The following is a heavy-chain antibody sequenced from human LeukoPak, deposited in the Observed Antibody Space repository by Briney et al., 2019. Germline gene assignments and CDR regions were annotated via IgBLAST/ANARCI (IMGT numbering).Heavy chain of an antibody. V-gene: IGHV7-4-1*02. CDR2: INTNTGNP. CDR1: GYTFTSYA. J-gene: IGHJ4*02. D-gene: IGHD3-3*01. Sequence: ASVKVSCKASGYTFTSYAMNWVRQAPGQGLEWMGWINTNTGNPTYAQGFTGRFVFSLDTSVSTAYLQISSLKAEDTAVYYCARDDGLPQTYYDFWSGYYFRYWGQGTLVTVSS. CDR3: ARDDGLPQTYYDFWSGYYFRY.